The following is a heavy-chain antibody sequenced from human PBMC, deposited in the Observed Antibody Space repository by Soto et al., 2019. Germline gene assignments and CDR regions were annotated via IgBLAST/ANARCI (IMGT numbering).Heavy chain of an antibody. CDR3: VRDTSPYSSGWHNRHFDY. V-gene: IGHV3-30-3*01. D-gene: IGHD6-19*01. J-gene: IGHJ4*02. CDR1: GFTFSSYA. Sequence: QVQLVESGGGVVQPGRSLRLSCAASGFTFSSYAMHWVRQAPGKGLEWVAVISYDGSNKYYADSVRGRFTISRDNSKTLYLQMNTLRGEDTALYYCVRDTSPYSSGWHNRHFDYWGQETLVTVSS. CDR2: ISYDGSNK.